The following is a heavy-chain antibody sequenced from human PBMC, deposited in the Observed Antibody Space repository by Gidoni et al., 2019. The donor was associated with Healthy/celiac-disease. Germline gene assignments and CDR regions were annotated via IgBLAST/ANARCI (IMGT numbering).Heavy chain of an antibody. V-gene: IGHV3-7*01. CDR2: IKQDGSEK. CDR1: GFTFSSYW. D-gene: IGHD2-2*01. J-gene: IGHJ5*02. Sequence: EVQLVESGGGLVQPGGSLRLSCAASGFTFSSYWMSWVRQAPGKGLEWVANIKQDGSEKYYVDSVKGRFTISRDNAKNSLYLQMNSLRAEDTAVYYCARAHDIVVVPAAIQNWFDPWGQGTLVTVSS. CDR3: ARAHDIVVVPAAIQNWFDP.